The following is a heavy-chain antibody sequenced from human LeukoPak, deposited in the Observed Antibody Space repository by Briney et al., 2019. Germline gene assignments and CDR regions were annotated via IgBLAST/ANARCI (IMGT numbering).Heavy chain of an antibody. Sequence: SETLSLTCTVSGGSISSGGYYWSWIRQHPGKGLEWIGYIYYSGSTYYNPSLKSRVTISVDTSKNQFSLKLSSVTAADTAVYYCARDKKARKYYGSGSYWNYYYGMDVWGQGTTVTVSS. J-gene: IGHJ6*02. CDR3: ARDKKARKYYGSGSYWNYYYGMDV. D-gene: IGHD3-10*01. CDR1: GGSISSGGYY. CDR2: IYYSGST. V-gene: IGHV4-31*03.